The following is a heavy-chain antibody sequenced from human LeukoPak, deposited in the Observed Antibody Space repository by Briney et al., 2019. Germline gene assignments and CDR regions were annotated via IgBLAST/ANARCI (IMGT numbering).Heavy chain of an antibody. CDR2: IRSKSNGGTT. J-gene: IGHJ4*02. CDR1: GFTFADYA. V-gene: IGHV3-49*03. D-gene: IGHD5-12*01. Sequence: GGSLRLSCTTSGFTFADYAMSWFRQAPGKGLEWVGFIRSKSNGGTTHYAASVEGRFTISRDDSNSIAYLQMNSLKTEDTAAYYCVRDYRYAGHESVYWGQGTLVTVSS. CDR3: VRDYRYAGHESVY.